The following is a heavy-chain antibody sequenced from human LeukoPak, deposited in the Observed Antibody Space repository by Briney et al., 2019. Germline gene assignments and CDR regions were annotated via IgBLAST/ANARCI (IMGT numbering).Heavy chain of an antibody. CDR1: GGSFSGYY. CDR2: INHSGST. Sequence: SETLSLTCAVYGGSFSGYYWSWIRRPPGKGLEWIGEINHSGSTNYNPSLKSRVTISVDTSKNQFSLKLSSVTAADTAVYYCARGKLRYFDWYSYYFDYWGQGTLVTVSS. D-gene: IGHD3-9*01. CDR3: ARGKLRYFDWYSYYFDY. J-gene: IGHJ4*02. V-gene: IGHV4-34*01.